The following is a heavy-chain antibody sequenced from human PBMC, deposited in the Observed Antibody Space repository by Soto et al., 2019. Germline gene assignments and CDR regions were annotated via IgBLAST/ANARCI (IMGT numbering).Heavy chain of an antibody. Sequence: PSETLSLTCTVSGGSISGYYWNWIRQPPGKGLEYIGHIYYIGTTNYNPSLKSRATISVDTSKNQFSLKLTSVTAADTAVYFCARSGSKYGANAFDIWDQETMATVSS. J-gene: IGHJ3*02. D-gene: IGHD5-18*01. V-gene: IGHV4-59*01. CDR1: GGSISGYY. CDR3: ARSGSKYGANAFDI. CDR2: IYYIGTT.